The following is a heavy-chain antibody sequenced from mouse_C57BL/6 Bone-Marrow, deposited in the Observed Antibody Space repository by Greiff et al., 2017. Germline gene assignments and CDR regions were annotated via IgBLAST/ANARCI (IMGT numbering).Heavy chain of an antibody. CDR3: ARTYYYSNPYYDAMDY. D-gene: IGHD2-5*01. CDR2: IYPGDGDT. Sequence: VQRVESGPELVKPGASVKLSCKASGYAFSSSWMNWVKQRPGKGLEWIGRIYPGDGDTNYNGKFKGKATLTADKSSSTAYMQLSSLTSEDSAVYFCARTYYYSNPYYDAMDYGGQGKSATVTS. V-gene: IGHV1-82*01. J-gene: IGHJ4*01. CDR1: GYAFSSSW.